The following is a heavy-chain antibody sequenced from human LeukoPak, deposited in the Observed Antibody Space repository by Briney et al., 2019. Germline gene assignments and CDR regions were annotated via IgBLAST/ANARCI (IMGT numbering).Heavy chain of an antibody. CDR2: IKSKTDGGTT. V-gene: IGHV3-15*01. J-gene: IGHJ3*02. Sequence: GGSLRLSCAASGFTFSNAWMTWVRQAPGQGLEWVGRIKSKTDGGTTDYAAPVKGRFTISRVDSQNTLYLQMNSLKTEDTAVYYCTTDLGITMVRGVIGDAFDIWGQGTMVTVSS. D-gene: IGHD3-10*01. CDR1: GFTFSNAW. CDR3: TTDLGITMVRGVIGDAFDI.